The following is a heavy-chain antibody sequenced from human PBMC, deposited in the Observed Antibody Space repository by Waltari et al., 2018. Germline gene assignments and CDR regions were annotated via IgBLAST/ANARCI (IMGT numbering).Heavy chain of an antibody. CDR2: ISWNSGSI. CDR1: GFTFDDYA. D-gene: IGHD6-6*01. CDR3: AKDLAGRALYGMDV. Sequence: EVQLVESGGGLVQPGRSLRLSCAASGFTFDDYAMHWVRQAPGKGLEWVSGISWNSGSIGYADSVKGRFTISRDNAKNSLYLQMNSLRAEDMALYYCAKDLAGRALYGMDVWGQGTTVTVSS. J-gene: IGHJ6*02. V-gene: IGHV3-9*03.